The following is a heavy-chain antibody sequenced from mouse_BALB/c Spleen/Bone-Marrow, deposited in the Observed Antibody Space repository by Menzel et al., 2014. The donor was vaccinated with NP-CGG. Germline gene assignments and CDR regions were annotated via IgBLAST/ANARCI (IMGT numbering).Heavy chain of an antibody. J-gene: IGHJ4*01. CDR2: IYPGNGDT. V-gene: IGHV1-87*01. D-gene: IGHD1-1*01. CDR3: AREGYYYGSSIYYAMDY. Sequence: VQLVESGAELARPGASVKLSCKASGYTFTSYWMQWVKQRPGQGLEWIGAIYPGNGDTRYTQKFKGKATLTADKSSSTAYMQFRSLASEDSAVYYCAREGYYYGSSIYYAMDYWGQGTSVTVSS. CDR1: GYTFTSYW.